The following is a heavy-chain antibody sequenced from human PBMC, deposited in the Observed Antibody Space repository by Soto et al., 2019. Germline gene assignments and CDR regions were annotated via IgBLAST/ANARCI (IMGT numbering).Heavy chain of an antibody. V-gene: IGHV4-30-4*01. CDR3: ARAEFNSVWFPFDS. J-gene: IGHJ4*02. CDR1: GVYINSRDNF. Sequence: SETMSLTCTVLGVYINSRDNFRSCIRQPPGKGLEWMGYIYYTGSTYYNPSLNRRITMSVDVSKNQFSLRLTSVTAADTALYFCARAEFNSVWFPFDSWGQGAPVTVSS. CDR2: IYYTGST. D-gene: IGHD6-19*01.